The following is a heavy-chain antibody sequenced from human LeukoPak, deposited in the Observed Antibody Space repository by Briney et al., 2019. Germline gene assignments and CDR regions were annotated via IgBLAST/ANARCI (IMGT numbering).Heavy chain of an antibody. V-gene: IGHV3-30-3*01. D-gene: IGHD6-19*01. Sequence: PGRSLRLSCAASGFTFSSYAMHWVRQAPGKGLEWVAVISYDGSNKYYADSVKGRFTISRDNSKNTLYLQMNSLRAEDTAVYYCAKVAVLDIRGQGTMVTVSS. CDR3: AKVAVLDI. CDR1: GFTFSSYA. CDR2: ISYDGSNK. J-gene: IGHJ3*02.